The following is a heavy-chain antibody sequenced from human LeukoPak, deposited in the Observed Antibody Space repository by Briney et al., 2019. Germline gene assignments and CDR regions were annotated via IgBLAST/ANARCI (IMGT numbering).Heavy chain of an antibody. Sequence: PSETLSLTCTVSGGSISTSTYYWGWIRQPPGKGLEWIGSIFYSGSTYYNPSLKSRVTISVDTSKNQFSLKLSSVTAADTAVYYCARGPILRRGYPHPFDYWGQGTLVTVSS. CDR1: GGSISTSTYY. CDR3: ARGPILRRGYPHPFDY. D-gene: IGHD5-18*01. V-gene: IGHV4-39*01. J-gene: IGHJ4*02. CDR2: IFYSGST.